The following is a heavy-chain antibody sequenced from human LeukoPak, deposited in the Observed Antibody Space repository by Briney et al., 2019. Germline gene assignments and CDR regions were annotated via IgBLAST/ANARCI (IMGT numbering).Heavy chain of an antibody. CDR3: TSGGMVSGDY. CDR1: GGSINSYY. D-gene: IGHD2-8*01. Sequence: SETLSLTCTVSGGSINSYYWSWIRQPPGKGLEWIGYIYYSGSTNYNPSLKSRVTISRDTSKNQFSLKLRSVTAANTAVYYCTSGGMVSGDYWGHGTLVTVSS. V-gene: IGHV4-59*01. J-gene: IGHJ4*01. CDR2: IYYSGST.